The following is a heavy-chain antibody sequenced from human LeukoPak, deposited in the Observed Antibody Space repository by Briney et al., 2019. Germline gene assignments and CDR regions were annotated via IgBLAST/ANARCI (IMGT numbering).Heavy chain of an antibody. CDR1: GYIFIDHY. V-gene: IGHV1-2*02. D-gene: IGHD3-22*01. Sequence: ASVRVSCKTSGYIFIDHYLHWVRQAPGQGLEWMGWINPKSGVTDYAQTPQGRVTVTRDTSMSTVYMDLSRLRSDDTAVYYCTRGGGSSGYPDYWGQGTLVTVSS. J-gene: IGHJ4*02. CDR2: INPKSGVT. CDR3: TRGGGSSGYPDY.